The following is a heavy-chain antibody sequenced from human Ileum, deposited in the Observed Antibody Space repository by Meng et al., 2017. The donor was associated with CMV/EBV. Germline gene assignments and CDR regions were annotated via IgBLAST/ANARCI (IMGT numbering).Heavy chain of an antibody. D-gene: IGHD2/OR15-2a*01. CDR3: ARVRDLFRYFDY. CDR2: ISYSGST. J-gene: IGHJ4*02. V-gene: IGHV4-30-4*08. CDR1: GGSISSDDYY. Sequence: SETLSLTCTVSGGSISSDDYYWSWIRQPPGKGLEWIGYISYSGSTYYNPSLTSRVTISVDTSKHQFSLKLTSVTAADTAVYYCARVRDLFRYFDYWGQGTLVTVSS.